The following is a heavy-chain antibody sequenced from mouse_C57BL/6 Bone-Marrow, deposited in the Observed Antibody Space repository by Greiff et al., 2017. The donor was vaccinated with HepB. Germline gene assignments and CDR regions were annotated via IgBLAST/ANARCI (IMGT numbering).Heavy chain of an antibody. CDR3: ARDLGDGYFDY. J-gene: IGHJ2*01. CDR2: ISDGGSYT. V-gene: IGHV5-4*01. D-gene: IGHD2-3*01. CDR1: GFTFSSYA. Sequence: EVNVVESGGGLVKPGGSLKLSCAASGFTFSSYAMSWVRQTPEKRLEWVATISDGGSYTYYPDNVKGRFTISRDNAKNNLYLQMSHLKSEDTAMYYCARDLGDGYFDYWGQGTTLTVSS.